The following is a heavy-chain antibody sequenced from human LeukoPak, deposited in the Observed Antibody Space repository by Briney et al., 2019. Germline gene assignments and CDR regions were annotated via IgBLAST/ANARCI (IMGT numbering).Heavy chain of an antibody. V-gene: IGHV5-51*01. CDR2: IYPGDSDT. J-gene: IGHJ5*02. CDR1: GYSFTSYW. Sequence: GESLKISCKGSGYSFTSYWIGWVRQLPGKGLEWMGIIYPGDSDTRYSPSFQGQVTISADKSISTAYLQWSSLKASDTAMYYCARHPLGYCSGGSCYPENWFDPWGQGTLVTVSS. D-gene: IGHD2-15*01. CDR3: ARHPLGYCSGGSCYPENWFDP.